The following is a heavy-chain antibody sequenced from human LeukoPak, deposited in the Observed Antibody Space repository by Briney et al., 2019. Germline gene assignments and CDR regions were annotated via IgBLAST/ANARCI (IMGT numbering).Heavy chain of an antibody. CDR3: ARVGYDFWSGYYHFDC. CDR2: INTNTGNP. D-gene: IGHD3-3*01. J-gene: IGHJ4*02. V-gene: IGHV7-4-1*02. CDR1: GYTFTSYA. Sequence: ASVKVSCKASGYTFTSYAMNWVRQAPGQGLEWMGWINTNTGNPTYAQGFTGRFVFSLDTSVSTAYLQISSLKAEDTAVYYCARVGYDFWSGYYHFDCWGQGTLVTVSS.